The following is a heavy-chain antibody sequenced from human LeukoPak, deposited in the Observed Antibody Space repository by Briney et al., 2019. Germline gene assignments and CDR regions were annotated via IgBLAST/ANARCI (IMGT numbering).Heavy chain of an antibody. D-gene: IGHD6-13*01. Sequence: PGRSLRLSCAASGLTLSSFTMHWVRHNPGKGLEWVAVISYDESQKWYADSVKGRFTISRDISKNTLYLEMDSLRREDTAVYYCARAYDSSWHNFDYWGQGSLVTVSS. CDR3: ARAYDSSWHNFDY. CDR2: ISYDESQK. J-gene: IGHJ4*02. CDR1: GLTLSSFT. V-gene: IGHV3-30-3*01.